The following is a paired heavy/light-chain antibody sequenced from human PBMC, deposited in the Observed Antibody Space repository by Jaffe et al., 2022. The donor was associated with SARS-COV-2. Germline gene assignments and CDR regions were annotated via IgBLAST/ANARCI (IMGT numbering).Heavy chain of an antibody. Sequence: QVQLHQWGAGQLKPLETLSLTCAVYGGSFSGYYLSWIRQPPGKGLEWIGEINHSGSTNYNPSLKSRVTISVDTSKNQFSLKLSSVTAADTAVYYCARAQDSSSGWHHYYGMDVWGQGTTVTVSS. J-gene: IGHJ6*02. CDR1: GGSFSGYY. CDR3: ARAQDSSSGWHHYYGMDV. CDR2: INHSGST. D-gene: IGHD6-13*01. V-gene: IGHV4-34*01.
Light chain of an antibody. V-gene: IGLV3-1*01. J-gene: IGLJ1*01. CDR2: QDS. Sequence: SHELTQPPSVSVSPGQTASITCSGDRLGDKYTCWYQQKPGQSPVLVIYQDSKRPSGIPERFSGSNSGNTATLTISGTQAVDEADYYCQAWDTNTAVFGTGTKVTVL. CDR3: QAWDTNTAV. CDR1: RLGDKY.